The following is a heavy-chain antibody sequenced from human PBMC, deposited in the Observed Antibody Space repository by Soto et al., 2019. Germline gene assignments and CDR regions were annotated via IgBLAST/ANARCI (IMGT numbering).Heavy chain of an antibody. Sequence: QITLKESGPTLVRPTQTLTLTCAFSGFSLSTSGVGVRWIRQPPGKALEWLAVIYWDDSKHYSPSLRSRLTITKDTSKNQVVLTMTNMDPRDTGTYYCAHKGPEDWPLDYWGQGTLVTVSS. CDR1: GFSLSTSGVG. D-gene: IGHD3-9*01. J-gene: IGHJ4*02. CDR3: AHKGPEDWPLDY. V-gene: IGHV2-5*02. CDR2: IYWDDSK.